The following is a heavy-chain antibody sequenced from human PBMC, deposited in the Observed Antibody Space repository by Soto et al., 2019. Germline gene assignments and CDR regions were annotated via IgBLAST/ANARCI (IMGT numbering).Heavy chain of an antibody. D-gene: IGHD4-17*01. V-gene: IGHV3-11*01. CDR1: GFIFSDYY. Sequence: QVQLVESGGGLVKPGGSLRLSCAGSGFIFSDYYMSWTRQAPGKGLEWVSFISTSGNLEEYADSVKGRFTISRDNGKNSLDLQIHSLGAEDTAVFYFARDFYGDSVFAYWGQGTVVTASS. CDR2: ISTSGNLE. J-gene: IGHJ4*02. CDR3: ARDFYGDSVFAY.